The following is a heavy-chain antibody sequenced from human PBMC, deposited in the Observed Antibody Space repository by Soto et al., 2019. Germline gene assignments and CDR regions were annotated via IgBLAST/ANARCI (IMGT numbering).Heavy chain of an antibody. CDR2: ISGSGGST. CDR3: AKGRTRIAAWSDY. D-gene: IGHD6-13*01. Sequence: EVQLLESGGGLVQPGGSLRLSCAASGFTFSSYAMSWVRQAPGKGLEWVSGISGSGGSTYYADSVKGRFTISRDNSKNTLYQQMNSLRAEDTAVYYCAKGRTRIAAWSDYWGQGTLVTVSS. CDR1: GFTFSSYA. J-gene: IGHJ4*02. V-gene: IGHV3-23*01.